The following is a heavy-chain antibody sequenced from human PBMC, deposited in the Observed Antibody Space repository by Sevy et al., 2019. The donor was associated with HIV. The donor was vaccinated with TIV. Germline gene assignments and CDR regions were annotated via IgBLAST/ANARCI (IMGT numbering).Heavy chain of an antibody. CDR3: ARDETAYYDFWSGYYTSPDV. Sequence: GGSLRLSCAASGFTFSSYWMSWVRQAPGKGLEWVANIKQDGSEKYYVDSVKGRFTISRDNAKNSLYLQMNSLRAEDTAVYYCARDETAYYDFWSGYYTSPDVWGQRTTVTVSS. D-gene: IGHD3-3*01. J-gene: IGHJ6*02. CDR2: IKQDGSEK. CDR1: GFTFSSYW. V-gene: IGHV3-7*01.